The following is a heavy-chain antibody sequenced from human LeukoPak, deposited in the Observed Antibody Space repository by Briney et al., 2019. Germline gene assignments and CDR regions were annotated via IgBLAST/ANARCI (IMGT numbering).Heavy chain of an antibody. CDR2: IIPIFGTA. CDR3: ARTGCSGGSCYSVLADRRYNWFDP. Sequence: RASVKVSCTASGGTFSSYAISWVRQAPGQGLEWMGGIIPIFGTANYAQKFQGRVTITADESTSTAYMELSSLRSEDTAVYYCARTGCSGGSCYSVLADRRYNWFDPWGQGTLVTVSS. V-gene: IGHV1-69*13. CDR1: GGTFSSYA. J-gene: IGHJ5*02. D-gene: IGHD2-15*01.